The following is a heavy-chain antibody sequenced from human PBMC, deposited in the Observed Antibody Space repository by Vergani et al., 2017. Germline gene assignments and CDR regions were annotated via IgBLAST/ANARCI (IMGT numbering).Heavy chain of an antibody. D-gene: IGHD6-25*01. CDR2: VIPHLEIT. CDR1: GGTFGSHT. CDR3: ARDLIENDTYDRSGY. Sequence: QVQLEQSGAEVKKPGSSVTVSCRASGGTFGSHTISWVRQAPGQGLEWVGRVIPHLEITTLAQHLQGRVIITADKSTDTAYMELRSLRSDDTAVYYCARDLIENDTYDRSGYWGPGTLVTVSS. V-gene: IGHV1-69*08. J-gene: IGHJ1*01.